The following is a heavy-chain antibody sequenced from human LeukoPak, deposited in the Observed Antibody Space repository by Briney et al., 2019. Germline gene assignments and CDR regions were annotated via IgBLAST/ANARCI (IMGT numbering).Heavy chain of an antibody. V-gene: IGHV4-39*07. D-gene: IGHD4-17*01. Sequence: SETLSLTCTVSGGSISSSSYYWGWIRQPPGKGLEWIGSIFYSGSTYYNPSLNSRVTISVDTSKNQFSLKLSSVTAADTAVYYCARGGTTVTPGLLWFDPWGQGTLVTVSS. CDR1: GGSISSSSYY. J-gene: IGHJ5*02. CDR3: ARGGTTVTPGLLWFDP. CDR2: IFYSGST.